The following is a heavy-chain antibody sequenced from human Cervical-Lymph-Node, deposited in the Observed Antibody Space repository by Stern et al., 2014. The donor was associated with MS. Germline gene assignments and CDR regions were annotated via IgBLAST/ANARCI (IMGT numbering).Heavy chain of an antibody. CDR3: ATMVGATDDVFDY. Sequence: VQLEESGAEVKKPGASVKVSCKVSGYTLTELSIHWVRQAPGKGLEWMGGFDPEDGETIYAQKFQGRVSMTEETSTDTAYMELSSLRSEDTAVYYCATMVGATDDVFDYWGQGTLVTVSS. V-gene: IGHV1-24*01. CDR2: FDPEDGET. D-gene: IGHD1-26*01. CDR1: GYTLTELS. J-gene: IGHJ4*02.